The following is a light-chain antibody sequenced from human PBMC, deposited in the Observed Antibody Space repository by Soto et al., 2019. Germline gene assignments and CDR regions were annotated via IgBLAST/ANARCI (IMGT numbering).Light chain of an antibody. CDR1: QSVSSSY. Sequence: EIVLTQSPGTLSLSPGERATLSCRASQSVSSSYLAWYQQKPGQAPRLPIYGASSRATGIPDTCSGSGSGTDFPGNITRLETEDFAVYYCQQYGSSPYTCGQPTKLEIK. J-gene: IGKJ2*01. CDR3: QQYGSSPYT. V-gene: IGKV3-20*01. CDR2: GAS.